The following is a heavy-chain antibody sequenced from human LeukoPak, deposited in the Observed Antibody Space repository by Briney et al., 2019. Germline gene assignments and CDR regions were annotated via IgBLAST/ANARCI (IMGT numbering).Heavy chain of an antibody. CDR1: GFTFSSYS. D-gene: IGHD3-9*01. J-gene: IGHJ4*02. CDR2: ISSSISYI. V-gene: IGHV3-21*01. CDR3: SRGLEDTMTTYYPLHDNVAY. Sequence: GGSLRLSCAASGFTFSSYSMNWVRQAPGKGLEWLSSISSSISYIYYADSVKGRFTISRDNAKNSLYLQMNSLRAEDTALSYCSRGLEDTMTTYYPLHDNVAYSGQGAPGTVSS.